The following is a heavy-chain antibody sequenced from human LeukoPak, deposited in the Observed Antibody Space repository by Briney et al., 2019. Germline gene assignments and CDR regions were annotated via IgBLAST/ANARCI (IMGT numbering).Heavy chain of an antibody. D-gene: IGHD1-26*01. V-gene: IGHV3-30*18. J-gene: IGHJ4*02. CDR3: AKDEGSYPFDY. CDR1: GFTFSSYG. CDR2: ISYDGSNK. Sequence: PGGSLRLSCAASGFTFSSYGMHWVRQAPGKGLEWVAVISYDGSNKYYADSVKGRFTISRDNSKNTLYLQMNSLRAEDTAVYYCAKDEGSYPFDYWGQGTLVTVSS.